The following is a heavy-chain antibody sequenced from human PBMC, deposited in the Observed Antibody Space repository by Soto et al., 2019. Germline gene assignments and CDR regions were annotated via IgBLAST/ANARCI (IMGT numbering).Heavy chain of an antibody. CDR2: IDASGNS. CDR3: ARDVYCTNGVCYNDAFDI. J-gene: IGHJ3*02. V-gene: IGHV4-4*07. D-gene: IGHD2-8*01. CDR1: GDSISSYY. Sequence: PSETLSLTCTVSGDSISSYYWNWIRQPAGKGLEWIGRIDASGNSNYNPSLKSRVTMSVDTSKKQFSLKVTSVTAADTAVYYCARDVYCTNGVCYNDAFDIWGQGTMVTVSS.